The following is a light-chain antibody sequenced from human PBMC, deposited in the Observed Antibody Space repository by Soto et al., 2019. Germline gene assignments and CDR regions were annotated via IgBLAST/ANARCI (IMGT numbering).Light chain of an antibody. CDR3: QQYNSYSA. Sequence: DIQMTQSPSTLSASVGDRVTITCRASQSISSWLAWYQQKPGKAPKLLIYDASSLESGVPSRFSGSGSGTAFTLTLSSLQPDDFATYYCQQYNSYSAFGQGTKVEIK. V-gene: IGKV1-5*01. CDR1: QSISSW. J-gene: IGKJ1*01. CDR2: DAS.